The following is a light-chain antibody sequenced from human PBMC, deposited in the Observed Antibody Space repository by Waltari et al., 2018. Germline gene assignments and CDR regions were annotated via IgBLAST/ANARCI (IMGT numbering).Light chain of an antibody. CDR3: QHYLRLPVA. CDR2: GVS. J-gene: IGKJ1*01. V-gene: IGKV3-20*01. Sequence: EIVLTQSPDTLSLSPGERATLSCRASQSLNRALAWYQQNPGQAPRLLIYGVSTRATGIPDRFSSSGSGADFSLTITRLEPEDFAVYYCQHYLRLPVAFGQGTKVDIK. CDR1: QSLNRA.